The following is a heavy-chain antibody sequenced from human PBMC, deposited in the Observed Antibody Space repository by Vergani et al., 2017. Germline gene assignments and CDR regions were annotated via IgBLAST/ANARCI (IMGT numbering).Heavy chain of an antibody. CDR2: IYYSGST. D-gene: IGHD3-22*01. CDR3: ARDRNYYDSSGYYGFDY. J-gene: IGHJ4*02. CDR1: GGSISSYY. Sequence: QVQLQESGPGLVKPSETLSLTCTVSGGSISSYYWSWIRQPPGKGLEWIGYIYYSGSTNYNPSLKSRVTISVDTSKNHFSLKLSSVTAADTAAYYCARDRNYYDSSGYYGFDYWGQGTLVTVSS. V-gene: IGHV4-59*01.